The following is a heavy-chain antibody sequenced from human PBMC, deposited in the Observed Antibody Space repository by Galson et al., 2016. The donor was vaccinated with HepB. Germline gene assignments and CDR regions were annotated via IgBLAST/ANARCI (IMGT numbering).Heavy chain of an antibody. CDR3: ARDVGGTRVSRYFDL. Sequence: TLSLTCTVSGGSVSSGSYSWSWIRQPPGKGLEWIGYIYYSGSNKYNPSLKSRVAISVDTSKNQFSLKLSSVTAADTAVYYCARDVGGTRVSRYFDLWGRGTLVTVSS. J-gene: IGHJ2*01. V-gene: IGHV4-61*01. CDR1: GGSVSSGSYS. D-gene: IGHD1-26*01. CDR2: IYYSGSN.